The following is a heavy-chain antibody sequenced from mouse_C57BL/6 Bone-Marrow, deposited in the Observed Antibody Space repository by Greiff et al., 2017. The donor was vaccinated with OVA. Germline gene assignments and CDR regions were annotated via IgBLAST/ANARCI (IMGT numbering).Heavy chain of an antibody. Sequence: EVQLQQSGPELVKPGASVKISCKASGYTFTDYYMNWVKQSHGKSLEWIGDINPNNGGTSYNQKFKGKATLTVDKSSSTAYMELRSLTSEDSAVYYCARITTVVARSPYYFDDWGQGTTLTVSS. CDR3: ARITTVVARSPYYFDD. CDR1: GYTFTDYY. D-gene: IGHD1-1*01. CDR2: INPNNGGT. V-gene: IGHV1-26*01. J-gene: IGHJ2*01.